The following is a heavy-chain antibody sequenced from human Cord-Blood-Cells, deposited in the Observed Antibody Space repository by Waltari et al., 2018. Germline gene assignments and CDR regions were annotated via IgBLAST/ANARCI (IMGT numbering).Heavy chain of an antibody. D-gene: IGHD3-10*01. Sequence: QVQLVESGGGVVQPGRSLRLSCAASGFTFSSYAMHWVRQAPGKGLEWVAVISYDGSNKYYADSVQGRFTISRDNSKNTLYLQMNSLRAEDTAVYYCARVSTMVRGVNGGLDYWGQGTLVTVSS. J-gene: IGHJ4*02. CDR2: ISYDGSNK. CDR1: GFTFSSYA. CDR3: ARVSTMVRGVNGGLDY. V-gene: IGHV3-30*04.